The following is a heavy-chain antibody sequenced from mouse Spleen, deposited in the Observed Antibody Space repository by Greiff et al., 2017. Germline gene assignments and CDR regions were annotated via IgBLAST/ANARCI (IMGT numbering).Heavy chain of an antibody. CDR1: GFTFSDYG. D-gene: IGHD1-1*01. Sequence: DVKLVESGGGLVKPGGSLKLSCAASGFTFSDYGMHWVRQAPEKGLEWVAYISSGSSTIYYADTVKGRFTISRDNAKNTLFLQMTSLRSEDTAMYYCARDPHYYGSSPWLAYWGQGTLVTVSA. J-gene: IGHJ3*01. V-gene: IGHV5-17*01. CDR3: ARDPHYYGSSPWLAY. CDR2: ISSGSSTI.